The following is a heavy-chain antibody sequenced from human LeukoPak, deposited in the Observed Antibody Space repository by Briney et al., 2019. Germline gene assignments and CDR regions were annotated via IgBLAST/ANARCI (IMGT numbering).Heavy chain of an antibody. V-gene: IGHV4-34*01. D-gene: IGHD6-13*01. J-gene: IGHJ4*02. CDR2: INHSGST. Sequence: PSETLSLTCAVYGGSFSGYYWSWIRQPPGKGLEWIGEINHSGSTNHNPSLKSRVTISVDTSKNQFSLKLSSVTAADTAVYYCAHSPRRPHFDYWGQGTLVTVSS. CDR3: AHSPRRPHFDY. CDR1: GGSFSGYY.